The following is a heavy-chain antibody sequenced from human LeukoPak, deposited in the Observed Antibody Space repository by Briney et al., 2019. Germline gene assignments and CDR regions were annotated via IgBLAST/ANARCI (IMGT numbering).Heavy chain of an antibody. Sequence: KPSETLSLTCSVSGGSISNYYWSWIRQPPGRGLEWIGEINHSGSTNYNPSLKSRVTISVDTSKNQFSLRLSSVTAADTAVYYCARVLEGSSGQHWYFDLWGRGTLVTVSS. CDR3: ARVLEGSSGQHWYFDL. CDR1: GGSISNYY. J-gene: IGHJ2*01. V-gene: IGHV4-34*01. D-gene: IGHD6-19*01. CDR2: INHSGST.